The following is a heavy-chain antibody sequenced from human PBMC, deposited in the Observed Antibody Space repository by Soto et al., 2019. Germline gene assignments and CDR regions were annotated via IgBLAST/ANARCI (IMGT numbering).Heavy chain of an antibody. Sequence: SETLSLTCTVSGGSISSGAYFWSWIRQHPGRGLEWIGYIYYRGSTNYNPSLKSRVTISVDTSKNQFSLKLSSVTAADTAVYYCARDLFRVASFGPWGQGTLVTVSS. D-gene: IGHD2-21*01. CDR3: ARDLFRVASFGP. V-gene: IGHV4-61*08. CDR2: IYYRGST. CDR1: GGSISSGAYF. J-gene: IGHJ5*02.